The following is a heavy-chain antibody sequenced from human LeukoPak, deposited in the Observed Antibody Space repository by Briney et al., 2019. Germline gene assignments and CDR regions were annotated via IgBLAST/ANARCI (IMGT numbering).Heavy chain of an antibody. CDR1: GYTFTTYG. J-gene: IGHJ4*02. Sequence: ASVKVSCKASGYTFTTYGISWVRQAPGQGLEWMGWISTYNGDTNYAQNLQGRVTMTTDTSTTTAYTELRSLRSDDTAVYYCARSLISSIAPFDYWGQGTLVTVSS. CDR2: ISTYNGDT. D-gene: IGHD6-6*01. CDR3: ARSLISSIAPFDY. V-gene: IGHV1-18*01.